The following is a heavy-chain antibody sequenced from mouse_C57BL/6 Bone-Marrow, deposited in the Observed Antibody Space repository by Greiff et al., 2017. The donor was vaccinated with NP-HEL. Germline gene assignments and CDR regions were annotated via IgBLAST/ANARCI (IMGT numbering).Heavy chain of an antibody. CDR1: GYTFTSYW. CDR3: ASSLYWYFYV. D-gene: IGHD1-1*01. Sequence: QVQLQQPGAELVKPGASVKMSCKASGYTFTSYWITWVKQRPGQGLEWIGDIYPGSGSTNYNEKFKSKATLTVDTSSSTAYMQLSSLTSVDSAVYYCASSLYWYFYVWGTGTTVTVSS. CDR2: IYPGSGST. V-gene: IGHV1-55*01. J-gene: IGHJ1*03.